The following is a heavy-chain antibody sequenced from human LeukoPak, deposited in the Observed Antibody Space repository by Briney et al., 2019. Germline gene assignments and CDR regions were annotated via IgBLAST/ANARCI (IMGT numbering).Heavy chain of an antibody. J-gene: IGHJ4*02. Sequence: GGSLRLSCAASGFTFSGSAMHWVRQASGKGLEWVGRIRSKANSYATAYAASVTGRFTISRDDSKNTAYLQMNSLETEDTAVYYCAKGGNGYYNLDSWGQGTLVTVSS. D-gene: IGHD3-9*01. CDR2: IRSKANSYAT. CDR3: AKGGNGYYNLDS. V-gene: IGHV3-73*01. CDR1: GFTFSGSA.